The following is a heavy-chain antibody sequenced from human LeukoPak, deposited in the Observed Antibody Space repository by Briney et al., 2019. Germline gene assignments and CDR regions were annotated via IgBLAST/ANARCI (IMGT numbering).Heavy chain of an antibody. CDR3: ASSVRGVRDYYYYGMDV. D-gene: IGHD3-10*01. Sequence: PGRSLRLSCAASGFTFSSYAMHWVRQAPGKGLEWVAVISYDGSNKYYADSVKGRFTISRDNSKNTLYLQMNSLRAEDTAVYYCASSVRGVRDYYYYGMDVWGQGTTVTVSS. CDR1: GFTFSSYA. J-gene: IGHJ6*02. CDR2: ISYDGSNK. V-gene: IGHV3-30-3*01.